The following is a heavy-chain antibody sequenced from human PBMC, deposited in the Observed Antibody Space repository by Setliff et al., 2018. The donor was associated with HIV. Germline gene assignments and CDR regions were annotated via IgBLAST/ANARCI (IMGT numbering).Heavy chain of an antibody. CDR3: ARDGSGWTYYNFYFMDV. V-gene: IGHV3-48*03. CDR2: ISASRSTI. CDR1: GFTFINYA. J-gene: IGHJ6*03. Sequence: LSCEASGFTFINYAFHWVRQAPGKGPEWLSYISASRSTIYYADSVKGRFTISRDSATNSLFLQMNSLRAEDTAVYYCARDGSGWTYYNFYFMDVWGKGTTVTVSS. D-gene: IGHD6-19*01.